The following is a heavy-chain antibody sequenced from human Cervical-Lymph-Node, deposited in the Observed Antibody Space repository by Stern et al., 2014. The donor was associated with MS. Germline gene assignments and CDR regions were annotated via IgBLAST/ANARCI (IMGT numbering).Heavy chain of an antibody. CDR1: GFTFSSYA. D-gene: IGHD5-24*01. Sequence: QVQLVESGGGVVQPGRSLRLSCAASGFTFSSYAMHWVRQAPGQGLEWVAVISYDGSNKYYADSVKGRFTISRDNSKNTLYLQMNSLRAEDTAVYYCARAEMATMSLGYWGQGTLVTVSS. V-gene: IGHV3-30*04. CDR2: ISYDGSNK. CDR3: ARAEMATMSLGY. J-gene: IGHJ4*02.